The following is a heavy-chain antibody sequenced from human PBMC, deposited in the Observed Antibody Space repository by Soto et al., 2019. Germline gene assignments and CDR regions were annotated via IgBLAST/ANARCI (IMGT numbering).Heavy chain of an antibody. D-gene: IGHD2-15*01. CDR2: IYYSGST. CDR3: ARNRGYCIGGGCYSNYCSYMEF. Sequence: QVQLQESGPGLVKPSATLSLTCTVTGGSISSYYWSWIRQPPVKGLAWIGYIYYSGSTNYNPYIKSRVTRSVDTSTTQIALKLSSVTAADTAVYYCARNRGYCIGGGCYSNYCSYMEFWGKGTTVSVSS. CDR1: GGSISSYY. V-gene: IGHV4-59*01. J-gene: IGHJ6*03.